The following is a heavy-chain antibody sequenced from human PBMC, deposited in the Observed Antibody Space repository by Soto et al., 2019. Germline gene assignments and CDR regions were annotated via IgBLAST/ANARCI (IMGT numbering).Heavy chain of an antibody. Sequence: SGPTLVNPTQTLTLTCTFSGFSLSTSGMCVSWIRQPPGKALEWLARIDWDDDKYYSTSLKTRLTISKDTSKNQVVLTMTNMVPVDTATYYCARIKVMFNFVSRGSPRGIWYYYGMDVWGQGTRVTVPS. J-gene: IGHJ6*02. CDR2: IDWDDDK. CDR1: GFSLSTSGMC. D-gene: IGHD3-22*01. V-gene: IGHV2-70*11. CDR3: ARIKVMFNFVSRGSPRGIWYYYGMDV.